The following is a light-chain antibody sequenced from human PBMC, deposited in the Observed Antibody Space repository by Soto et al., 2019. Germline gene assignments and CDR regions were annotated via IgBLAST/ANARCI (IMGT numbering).Light chain of an antibody. V-gene: IGKV3-15*01. Sequence: EIVMTQSPATLSVSPGERATLSCRASQSVSSNLAWYQQKPGQAPRLLIYGASTRATGIPARFSGSGSGTEFTLTISSLQSEDFSVYYLQQYNNWPPVTFGQGTKVEIK. CDR3: QQYNNWPPVT. J-gene: IGKJ1*01. CDR2: GAS. CDR1: QSVSSN.